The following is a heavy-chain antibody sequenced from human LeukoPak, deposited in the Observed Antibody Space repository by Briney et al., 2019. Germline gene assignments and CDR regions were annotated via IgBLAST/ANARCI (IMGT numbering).Heavy chain of an antibody. V-gene: IGHV4-34*01. Sequence: SETLSLTCAVYGGSFSGYYWSWIRQPPGKGLEWIGEINHSGSTNYNPSLKSRVTVSVDTSKNQFSLKLSSVTAADTAVYYCASLWLPPDYWGQGTLVTVSS. CDR2: INHSGST. D-gene: IGHD5-18*01. J-gene: IGHJ4*02. CDR3: ASLWLPPDY. CDR1: GGSFSGYY.